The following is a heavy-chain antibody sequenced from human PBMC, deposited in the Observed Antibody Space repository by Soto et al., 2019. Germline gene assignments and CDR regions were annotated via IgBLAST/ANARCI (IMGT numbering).Heavy chain of an antibody. CDR1: GYSFTNYG. D-gene: IGHD6-19*01. V-gene: IGHV1-18*01. J-gene: IGHJ4*02. CDR2: ISAYNGNT. Sequence: QVQLVQSGAEVRKPGASVKVSCKASGYSFTNYGISWVRQAPGQGLEWMGWISAYNGNTKFAQKVQGRVTMATDTSTTTAYMELRSLRSDDTAVYYCARDFRPQNAVATLTCEYWGQGTLVTVSS. CDR3: ARDFRPQNAVATLTCEY.